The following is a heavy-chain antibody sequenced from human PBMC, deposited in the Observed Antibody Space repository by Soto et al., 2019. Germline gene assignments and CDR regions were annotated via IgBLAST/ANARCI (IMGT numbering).Heavy chain of an antibody. CDR1: GGSISSSSYY. V-gene: IGHV4-39*01. D-gene: IGHD5-12*01. Sequence: QLQLQESGPGLVKPSETLSLTCTVSGGSISSSSYYWGWIRQPPGKGLEWIGSIYYSGSTYYNPSLKSRVTISVDTSKNQFSLKLSSVTAADTAVYYCARRVIVATITAPLGIFDYWGQGTLVTVSS. CDR2: IYYSGST. J-gene: IGHJ4*02. CDR3: ARRVIVATITAPLGIFDY.